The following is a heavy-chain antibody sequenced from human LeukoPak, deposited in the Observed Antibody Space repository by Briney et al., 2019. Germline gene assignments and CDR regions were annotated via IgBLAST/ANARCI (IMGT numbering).Heavy chain of an antibody. D-gene: IGHD2-21*02. CDR3: VKGPHIVVVTAIYDY. CDR1: GFTFSSYA. CDR2: ISSNGGST. J-gene: IGHJ4*02. Sequence: GGSLRLSCSASGFTFSSYAMHWVRQAPGKGLEYVSAISSNGGSTYYADSVKGRFTISRDNSKNTPYLQMSSLRAEDTAVYYCVKGPHIVVVTAIYDYWGQGTLVTVSS. V-gene: IGHV3-64D*09.